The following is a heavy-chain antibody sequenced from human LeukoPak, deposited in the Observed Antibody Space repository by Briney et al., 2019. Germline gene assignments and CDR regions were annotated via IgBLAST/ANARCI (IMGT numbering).Heavy chain of an antibody. J-gene: IGHJ4*02. CDR1: GGSIGSSSYY. V-gene: IGHV4-39*01. CDR3: VRRSIASAGMMDY. Sequence: SETLSLTCIVPGGSIGSSSYYWGWIRQPPGKWLEWIGNIYYTGSTYYNLSIKSRVTISVDTSKNQFSLKVNSVTAADTAVYYCVRRSIASAGMMDYWGQGTLVTVSS. CDR2: IYYTGST. D-gene: IGHD6-13*01.